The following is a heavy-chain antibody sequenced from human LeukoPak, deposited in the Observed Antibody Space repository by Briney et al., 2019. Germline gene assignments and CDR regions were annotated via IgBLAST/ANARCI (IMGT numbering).Heavy chain of an antibody. CDR1: RGSISGGYY. J-gene: IGHJ5*02. D-gene: IGHD3-9*01. CDR2: IYHIGNT. V-gene: IGHV4-31*11. CDR3: ARHVVRGFGWPAFDP. Sequence: SETLSLTCALSRGSISGGYYWSWVRQHPAKGLEWSGYIYHIGNTYYNPYLKSRASISVDTSKIQFSLKLISVTAAGTAVCYCARHVVRGFGWPAFDPWGQGTLVTVSS.